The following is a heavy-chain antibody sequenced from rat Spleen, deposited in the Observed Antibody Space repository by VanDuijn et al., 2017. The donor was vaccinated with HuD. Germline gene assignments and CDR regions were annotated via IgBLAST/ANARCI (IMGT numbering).Heavy chain of an antibody. V-gene: IGHV5S23*01. CDR3: ARHEATGIPHFDY. CDR1: GFTFTNYD. D-gene: IGHD1-9*01. CDR2: ISRRSDRT. Sequence: EVQLVESDGGLVQPGRSLKLSCTASGFTFTNYDMAWVRQAPTKGLEWVTSISRRSDRTYYRDSVRGRFTISRENAKSTLYLQMDSLRSEDTASYYCARHEATGIPHFDYWGQGVMVTVSS. J-gene: IGHJ2*01.